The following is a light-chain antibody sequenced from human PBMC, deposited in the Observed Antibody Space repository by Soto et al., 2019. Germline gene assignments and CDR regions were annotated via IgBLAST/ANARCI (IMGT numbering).Light chain of an antibody. Sequence: EIVLTQSPGTLSLSPGERATLSCRASQSFSSNYLAWYQQKPGQGPRLLIFGASSRATGIPDRFSGSGSGTEFTLTISSLQPDDFATYYCQQYNTYSPERTFGQGTKVDIK. V-gene: IGKV3-20*01. CDR3: QQYNTYSPERT. CDR1: QSFSSNY. J-gene: IGKJ1*01. CDR2: GAS.